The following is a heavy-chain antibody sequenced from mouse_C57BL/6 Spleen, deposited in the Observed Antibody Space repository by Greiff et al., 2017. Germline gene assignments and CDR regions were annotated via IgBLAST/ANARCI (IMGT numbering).Heavy chain of an antibody. D-gene: IGHD2-2*01. Sequence: QVQLKESGPGLVQPSQSLSITCTVSGFSLTSYGVHWVRQSPGKGLEWLGVIWRGGSTDYNAAFMSRLSITKDNSKSQVFFKMNSLQADDTAIYYCAKRVYGYDGAMDYWGQGTSVTVSS. V-gene: IGHV2-5*01. CDR3: AKRVYGYDGAMDY. CDR2: IWRGGST. J-gene: IGHJ4*01. CDR1: GFSLTSYG.